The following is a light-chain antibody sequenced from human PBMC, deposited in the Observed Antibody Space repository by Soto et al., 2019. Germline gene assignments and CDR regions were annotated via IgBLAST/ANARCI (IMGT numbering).Light chain of an antibody. CDR2: EVN. Sequence: QAASVSGSPGQSITISCTGTSSDIGAYNYVSWYQHHPGTAPKVIIYEVNNRPSGVSFRFSGSKSGNTASLTISGLQAEDEADYYCSAYKTSRTYVFGSGTKLTVL. CDR1: SSDIGAYNY. V-gene: IGLV2-14*01. CDR3: SAYKTSRTYV. J-gene: IGLJ1*01.